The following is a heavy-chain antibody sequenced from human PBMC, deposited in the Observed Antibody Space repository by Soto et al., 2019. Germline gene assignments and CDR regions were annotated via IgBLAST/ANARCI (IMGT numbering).Heavy chain of an antibody. CDR1: GFTFSSYA. J-gene: IGHJ5*02. V-gene: IGHV3-23*01. CDR2: ISGSGGST. D-gene: IGHD6-19*01. CDR3: AKDYSGWVHNWFDP. Sequence: GGSLRLSCAASGFTFSSYAMSWVRQAPRKGLEWVSAISGSGGSTYYADYVKGRFTISRDNSENTLYLQMNSLRAEDTAVYYCAKDYSGWVHNWFDPWGQGTLVTVSS.